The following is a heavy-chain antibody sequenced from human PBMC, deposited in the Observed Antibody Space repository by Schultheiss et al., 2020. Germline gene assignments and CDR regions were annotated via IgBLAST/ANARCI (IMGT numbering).Heavy chain of an antibody. Sequence: GGSLRLSCAASGFTFSSYGMHWVRQAPGKGLEWVAVIWYDGSNKYYADSVKGRFTISRDNSKNTLYLQMNSLRAEDTAVYYCARDRGLMVYECNWFDPWGQGTRVNVCS. J-gene: IGHJ5*02. CDR2: IWYDGSNK. V-gene: IGHV3-33*01. D-gene: IGHD2-8*01. CDR3: ARDRGLMVYECNWFDP. CDR1: GFTFSSYG.